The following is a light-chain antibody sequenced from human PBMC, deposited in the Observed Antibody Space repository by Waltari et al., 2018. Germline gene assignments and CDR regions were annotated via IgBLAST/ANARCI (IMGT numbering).Light chain of an antibody. V-gene: IGKV1-12*01. J-gene: IGKJ2*01. Sequence: DIQMTQSPSSVSASVGDRVTITCRASQGIAGWLAWYQQKPGKAPNLLIYSASSLQSGVPSRFSGSGSGTDFTLTISSLQPEDFATYYYQQTNSFPPAFGQGTKLEIK. CDR1: QGIAGW. CDR3: QQTNSFPPA. CDR2: SAS.